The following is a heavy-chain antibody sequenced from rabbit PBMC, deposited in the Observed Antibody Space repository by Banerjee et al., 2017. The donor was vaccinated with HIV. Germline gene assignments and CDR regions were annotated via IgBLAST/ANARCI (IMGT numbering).Heavy chain of an antibody. CDR3: ARDLADSKGDTDL. Sequence: QSLEESGGDLVKPGASLTLTCTASGFTLSSYWMCWVRQAPGKGLEWIGCIDAGSSGRIYYANWAKGRFTISKTSSTTVTLQMTSLTAADTATYFCARDLADSKGDTDLWGQGTLVTDS. V-gene: IGHV1S40*01. CDR1: GFTLSSYW. J-gene: IGHJ3*01. D-gene: IGHD4-2*01. CDR2: IDAGSSGRI.